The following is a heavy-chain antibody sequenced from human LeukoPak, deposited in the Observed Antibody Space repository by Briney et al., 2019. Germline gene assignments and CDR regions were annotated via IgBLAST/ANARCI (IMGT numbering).Heavy chain of an antibody. CDR2: TYYSGST. J-gene: IGHJ3*02. V-gene: IGHV4-59*01. CDR1: GGSISSYY. Sequence: SETLSLTCTVSGGSISSYYWSWIRQPPGKGLEWIGYTYYSGSTNYNPSLKSRVTISVDTSKNQFSLKLSSVTAADTAVYYCARGKAAAAGGAFDIWGQGTMVTVSS. CDR3: ARGKAAAAGGAFDI. D-gene: IGHD6-13*01.